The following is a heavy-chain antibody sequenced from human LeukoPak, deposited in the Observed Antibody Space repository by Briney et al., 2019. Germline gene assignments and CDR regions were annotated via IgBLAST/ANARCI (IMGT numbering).Heavy chain of an antibody. CDR2: INHSGST. D-gene: IGHD3-10*01. V-gene: IGHV4-34*01. CDR3: AYGSGSYPFDP. Sequence: SETLSLTCAVYGGSFSGYYWSWIRQPPGKGLEWIGEINHSGSTNYTPSLKSRVTISVDTSKNPFSLKLSSVTAADTAVYYCAYGSGSYPFDPWGQGTLVTVSS. J-gene: IGHJ5*02. CDR1: GGSFSGYY.